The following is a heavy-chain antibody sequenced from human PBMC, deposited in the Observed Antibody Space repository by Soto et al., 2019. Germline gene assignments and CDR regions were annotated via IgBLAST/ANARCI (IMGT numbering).Heavy chain of an antibody. Sequence: QVQLQESGPGLVTPSGTLSLTCAVSGGSISSSYWWNWVRQPPGKGLEWIGKIYHSGSTNYNPSLKIRVTISVDKSNNQFSLRLSSVTAADTAVYFCVTSLNYDFWRDGGRHYYFDYWGQGTLVTVSS. CDR3: VTSLNYDFWRDGGRHYYFDY. D-gene: IGHD3-3*01. CDR2: IYHSGST. J-gene: IGHJ4*02. V-gene: IGHV4-4*02. CDR1: GGSISSSYW.